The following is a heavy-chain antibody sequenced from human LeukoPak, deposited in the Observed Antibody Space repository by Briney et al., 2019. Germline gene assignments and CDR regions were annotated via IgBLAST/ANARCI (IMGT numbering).Heavy chain of an antibody. J-gene: IGHJ4*02. CDR3: ARDRYSYGY. V-gene: IGHV4-59*12. D-gene: IGHD5-18*01. CDR2: IYYSGST. CDR1: GGSISSYY. Sequence: SETLSLTCTVSGGSISSYYWSWIRQPPGKGLEWIGYIYYSGSTNYNPSLKSRVTISVDTSKNQFSLKLNSVTAADTAVYYCARDRYSYGYWGQGTLVTVSS.